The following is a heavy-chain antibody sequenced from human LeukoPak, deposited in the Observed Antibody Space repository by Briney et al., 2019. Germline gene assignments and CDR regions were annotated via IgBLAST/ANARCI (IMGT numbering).Heavy chain of an antibody. CDR3: ARISSSIAARPRRFDY. V-gene: IGHV1-2*02. D-gene: IGHD6-6*01. Sequence: ASVKVSCKASGYTFTGYYMHWVRQAPGQGLEWMGWINPNSGGRNYAQKFQGRVTMTRDTSISTAYMELSRLRSDDTAVYYCARISSSIAARPRRFDYWGQGTLVTVSS. CDR2: INPNSGGR. CDR1: GYTFTGYY. J-gene: IGHJ4*02.